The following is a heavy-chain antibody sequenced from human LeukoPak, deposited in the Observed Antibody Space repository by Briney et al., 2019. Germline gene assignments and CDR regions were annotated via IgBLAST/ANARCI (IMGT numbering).Heavy chain of an antibody. Sequence: GGSLRLSCAASGFTFSSYAMHWVRQAPGKGLGWVAFIHYDGSNNYYADSVKGRFTISRDNSKNTLYLQMNILRADDTAVYYCAKDHGSSDWYYFDYWGQGTLVTVSS. J-gene: IGHJ4*02. CDR2: IHYDGSNN. D-gene: IGHD6-13*01. V-gene: IGHV3-30*02. CDR1: GFTFSSYA. CDR3: AKDHGSSDWYYFDY.